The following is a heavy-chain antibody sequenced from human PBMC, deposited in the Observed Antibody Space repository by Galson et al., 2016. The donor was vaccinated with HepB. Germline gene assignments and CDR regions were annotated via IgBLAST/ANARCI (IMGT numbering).Heavy chain of an antibody. Sequence: SLRLSCAASGFTFSSYGMHWARQAPGKGLEWVSDISPSGGVAYYADSVEGRFTTSRDNSRNTLYLEMDRLRVEDTALYYCVKVRGSGRPFYFQYWGQGTLVTVSS. CDR3: VKVRGSGRPFYFQY. CDR2: ISPSGGVA. CDR1: GFTFSSYG. V-gene: IGHV3-23*01. J-gene: IGHJ4*02. D-gene: IGHD3-10*01.